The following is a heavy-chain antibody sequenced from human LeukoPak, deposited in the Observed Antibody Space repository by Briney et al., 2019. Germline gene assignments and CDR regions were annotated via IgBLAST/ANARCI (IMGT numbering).Heavy chain of an antibody. CDR3: ARVSDSSGNFDY. Sequence: SVKVSCKASGGTFSSYTISWVRQAPGQGLDWMGRIIPILGIANYAQKFQGRVTITADKPTSTAYMELSSLRSEDTAVYYCARVSDSSGNFDYWGQGTLVTVSS. CDR1: GGTFSSYT. J-gene: IGHJ4*02. V-gene: IGHV1-69*02. CDR2: IIPILGIA. D-gene: IGHD3-22*01.